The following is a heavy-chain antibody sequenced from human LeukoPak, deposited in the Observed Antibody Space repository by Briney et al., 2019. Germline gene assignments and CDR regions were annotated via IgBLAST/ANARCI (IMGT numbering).Heavy chain of an antibody. D-gene: IGHD6-25*01. CDR2: MNPNSGNT. J-gene: IGHJ4*02. Sequence: GASVKVSCKASGYTFTSYDINWVRQATGQGLEWMGWMNPNSGNTGYARKLQGRVTMTRNTSISTAYMELSSLRSEDTAVYYCARRASDYDSFDYWGQGTLVTVSS. V-gene: IGHV1-8*01. CDR1: GYTFTSYD. CDR3: ARRASDYDSFDY.